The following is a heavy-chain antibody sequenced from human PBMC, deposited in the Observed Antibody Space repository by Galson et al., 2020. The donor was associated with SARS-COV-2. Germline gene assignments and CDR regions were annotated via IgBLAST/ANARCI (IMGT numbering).Heavy chain of an antibody. Sequence: SGPTLVKPTETLTLTCTVSGFSLSNARMGVSWIRQPPGKALEWPAHIFSNDEKSYSTSLKSRLTISKDTSKSQVVLTMTNMDPVDTATYYCARISIEYYYGSGRTIREYYFDYWGQGTLVTVSS. CDR2: IFSNDEK. D-gene: IGHD3-10*01. J-gene: IGHJ4*02. V-gene: IGHV2-26*01. CDR1: GFSLSNARMG. CDR3: ARISIEYYYGSGRTIREYYFDY.